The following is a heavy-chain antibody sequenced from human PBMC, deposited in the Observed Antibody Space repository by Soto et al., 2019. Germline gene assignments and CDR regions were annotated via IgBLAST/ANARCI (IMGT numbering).Heavy chain of an antibody. CDR2: ISGSGGST. D-gene: IGHD6-19*01. V-gene: IGHV3-23*01. CDR1: GFTFSSYA. Sequence: PRLSCAASGFTFSSYAMSWVRQAPGKGLEWVSGISGSGGSTSYAGSVKGRFTISRDNSKHTLFLQMNSLRAEDTAVYYCAQSPPGGSGWFHYFDYWGQGTLVTVSS. CDR3: AQSPPGGSGWFHYFDY. J-gene: IGHJ4*02.